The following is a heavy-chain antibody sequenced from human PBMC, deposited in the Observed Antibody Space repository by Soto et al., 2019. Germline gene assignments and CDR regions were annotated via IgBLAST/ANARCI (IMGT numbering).Heavy chain of an antibody. CDR1: GFTFRSYK. D-gene: IGHD3-22*01. J-gene: IGHJ4*02. CDR2: INSTSSYI. V-gene: IGHV3-21*04. Sequence: PGGSLRLSCAASGFTFRSYKMNWVRQAPGKGLEWVSFINSTSSYIHYADSVKGRFTISRDNSKNTLYLQMNSLRAEDTAVYYCAKSPYYYDSSGYYDGYWGQGTLVTVSS. CDR3: AKSPYYYDSSGYYDGY.